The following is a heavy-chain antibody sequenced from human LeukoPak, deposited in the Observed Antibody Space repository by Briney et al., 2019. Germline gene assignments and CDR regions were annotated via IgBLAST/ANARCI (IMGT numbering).Heavy chain of an antibody. CDR2: ISWNSGSI. J-gene: IGHJ4*02. CDR3: AKDYSSGWYGGRFDY. Sequence: GRSLRLSCAASGFTFDDYAMHWVRQAPGKGLEWVSGISWNSGSIGYADSVKGRFTISRDNAKNSLYLQMNSLRAEDTALYYCAKDYSSGWYGGRFDYWAREPWSPSPQ. V-gene: IGHV3-9*01. D-gene: IGHD6-19*01. CDR1: GFTFDDYA.